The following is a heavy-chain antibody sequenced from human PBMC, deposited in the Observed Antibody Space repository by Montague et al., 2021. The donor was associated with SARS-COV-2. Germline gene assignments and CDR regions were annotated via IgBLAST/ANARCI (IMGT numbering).Heavy chain of an antibody. V-gene: IGHV4-34*01. Sequence: SETLSLTCTVSSGSISNYYWSWIRQPPEKGLEWIGEINQSGRTNNNPSLKSRVIISVDTSKNQFSLKLSSVTAADTAVYYCARRGSSVWGVTVSAELDYWGQGILVIVSS. CDR1: SGSISNYY. CDR3: ARRGSSVWGVTVSAELDY. CDR2: INQSGRT. D-gene: IGHD3-10*01. J-gene: IGHJ4*02.